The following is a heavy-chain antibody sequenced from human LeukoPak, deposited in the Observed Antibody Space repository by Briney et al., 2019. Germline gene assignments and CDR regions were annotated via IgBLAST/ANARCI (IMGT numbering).Heavy chain of an antibody. V-gene: IGHV3-11*04. Sequence: GGSLRLSCAASGFTFSDYSMSWSRQAAGKGLKWVSYISSSGSTIYYADSVKGRFTISRDNAKNSLFLQMNSLRTEDTAVYYCARQIYNWNYFGYYYYMDVWGKGTTVTVSS. J-gene: IGHJ6*03. CDR3: ARQIYNWNYFGYYYYMDV. CDR2: ISSSGSTI. CDR1: GFTFSDYS. D-gene: IGHD1-7*01.